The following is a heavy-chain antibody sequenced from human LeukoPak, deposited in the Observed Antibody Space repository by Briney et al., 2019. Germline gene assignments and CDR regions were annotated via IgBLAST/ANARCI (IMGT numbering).Heavy chain of an antibody. J-gene: IGHJ4*02. V-gene: IGHV3-30*02. Sequence: PGGSLRLSCAASGFNFSHYGMLWVRQAPGKGLEWLAFIRYDGSRKYYAESVKGRFTISRDISKNTLYLQMNSLRAEDTAVYYCAKDGSYFDFSGQGTLVTVSS. CDR2: IRYDGSRK. CDR1: GFNFSHYG. CDR3: AKDGSYFDF.